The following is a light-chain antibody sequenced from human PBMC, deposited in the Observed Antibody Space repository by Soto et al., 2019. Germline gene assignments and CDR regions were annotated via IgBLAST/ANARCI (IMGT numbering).Light chain of an antibody. CDR3: QLYSGSPWT. CDR2: GVS. Sequence: EIVLTQSPGTLSLSPGERATLSCRASQTINNKYLAWYQQEPGQAPRLLIHGVSIRATGIPDRFSGSGSGTDFTLTISRLEHEDFAVYYCQLYSGSPWTFGQGTKVEIK. J-gene: IGKJ1*01. V-gene: IGKV3-20*01. CDR1: QTINNKY.